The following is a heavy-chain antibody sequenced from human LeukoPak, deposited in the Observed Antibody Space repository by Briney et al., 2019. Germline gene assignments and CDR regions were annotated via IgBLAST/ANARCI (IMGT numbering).Heavy chain of an antibody. V-gene: IGHV1-46*01. J-gene: IGHJ6*03. Sequence: ASVKVSCKASGYTFTSYYMHWVRQAPGQGLEWMGIINPSGGSTSYAQKFQGRVTMTRNTSISTAYMELSSLRSEDTAVYYCARVADRYDYVWGSYFYYYYYMDVWGKGTTVTISS. CDR2: INPSGGST. CDR3: ARVADRYDYVWGSYFYYYYYMDV. CDR1: GYTFTSYY. D-gene: IGHD3-16*01.